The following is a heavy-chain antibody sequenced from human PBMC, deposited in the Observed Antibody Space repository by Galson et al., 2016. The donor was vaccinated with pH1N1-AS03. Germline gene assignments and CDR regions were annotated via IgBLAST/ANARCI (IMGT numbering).Heavy chain of an antibody. CDR2: IIPIFGTA. CDR1: GGTFSSYA. D-gene: IGHD3-22*01. V-gene: IGHV1-69*13. J-gene: IGHJ4*02. Sequence: SVKVSCKASGGTFSSYAITWVRQAPGQGLEWMGGIIPIFGTANYAQKFQGRVTITADESTSTAYMELSSLRSEDTAVYYCARDRAEFYDSSGYYFLDSDYWGQGTLVTVSS. CDR3: ARDRAEFYDSSGYYFLDSDY.